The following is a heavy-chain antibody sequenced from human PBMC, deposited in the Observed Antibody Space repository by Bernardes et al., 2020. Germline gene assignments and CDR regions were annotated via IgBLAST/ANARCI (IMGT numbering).Heavy chain of an antibody. J-gene: IGHJ4*02. CDR2: VWHSGTT. V-gene: IGHV4-4*02. Sequence: ETLSLTCSVSGISVSTHNIWTWVRQPPGRGLEWIGEVWHSGTTNYNPSLTSRVTVSLDKPTNQFSLRLTSVTAADTAVYYCAKRGTDPGFYQSPLYWGQGILVTVSS. CDR3: AKRGTDPGFYQSPLY. D-gene: IGHD3-9*01. CDR1: GISVSTHNI.